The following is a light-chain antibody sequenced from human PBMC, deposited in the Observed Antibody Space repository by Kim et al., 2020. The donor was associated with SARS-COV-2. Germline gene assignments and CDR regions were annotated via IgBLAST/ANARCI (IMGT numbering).Light chain of an antibody. CDR3: QEHNTFPLT. Sequence: SASVGDRVTITCRASEYIYTWLAWYQQQPGKAPKLLISGASNLQPGVPPRFSASGSGTDFTLTISRLQPEDFATYYCQEHNTFPLTFGGGTKVEI. V-gene: IGKV1-12*01. J-gene: IGKJ4*01. CDR2: GAS. CDR1: EYIYTW.